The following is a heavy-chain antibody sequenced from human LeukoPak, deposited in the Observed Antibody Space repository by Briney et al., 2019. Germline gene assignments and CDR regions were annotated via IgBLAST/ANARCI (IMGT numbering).Heavy chain of an antibody. D-gene: IGHD4-17*01. V-gene: IGHV3-21*01. CDR3: ARDGPAVTTDQFDY. CDR1: GFTLSSYS. CDR2: ISSSSSYI. J-gene: IGHJ4*02. Sequence: PRGSLRLSCAASGFTLSSYSMNWVRQAPGKGLEWVSSISSSSSYIYYADSVKGRFTISRDNAKNSLYLQMNSLRAEDTAVCYCARDGPAVTTDQFDYWGQGTLVTVSS.